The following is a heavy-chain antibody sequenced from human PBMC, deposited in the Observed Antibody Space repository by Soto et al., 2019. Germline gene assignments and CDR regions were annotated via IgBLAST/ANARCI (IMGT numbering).Heavy chain of an antibody. CDR2: VNPSGGHT. Sequence: QVQLMQSGAEVKKPGASVKVSCKASGDTFTDYYIHWVRQAPGQGLEWMGTVNPSGGHTTYAQHLLCRVTMTSDTSTSPLYMELTSLTSDDTAVYYCARGGHVVVVTAALDSWGQGTLVTVPS. J-gene: IGHJ4*02. D-gene: IGHD2-21*02. CDR3: ARGGHVVVVTAALDS. V-gene: IGHV1-46*01. CDR1: GDTFTDYY.